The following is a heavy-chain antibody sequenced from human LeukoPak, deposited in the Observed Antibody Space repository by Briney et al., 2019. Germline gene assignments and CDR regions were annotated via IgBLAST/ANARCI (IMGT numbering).Heavy chain of an antibody. CDR2: IYTSGST. Sequence: SETLSLTCAVYGGSFSGYYWSWIRQPAGKGLERIGRIYTSGSTNYNPSLKSRVTMSVDTSKNQCSLKLSSVTAADTAVYYCARARFASTGWYFDLWGRGTLVTVSS. V-gene: IGHV4-59*10. CDR1: GGSFSGYY. J-gene: IGHJ2*01. D-gene: IGHD5-24*01. CDR3: ARARFASTGWYFDL.